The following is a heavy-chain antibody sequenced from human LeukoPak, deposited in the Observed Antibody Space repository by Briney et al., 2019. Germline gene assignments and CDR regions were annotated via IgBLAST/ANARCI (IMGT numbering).Heavy chain of an antibody. CDR2: ISAYNGNT. V-gene: IGHV1-18*01. D-gene: IGHD2-15*01. CDR1: GYTFTSYG. J-gene: IGHJ4*02. Sequence: ASVKVSSKASGYTFTSYGISWVRQAPGQGLEWMGWISAYNGNTNYAQKLQGRVTMTTDTSTSTAYMELRSLRSDDTAVYYCARARLSAVVSNYWGQGTLVTVSS. CDR3: ARARLSAVVSNY.